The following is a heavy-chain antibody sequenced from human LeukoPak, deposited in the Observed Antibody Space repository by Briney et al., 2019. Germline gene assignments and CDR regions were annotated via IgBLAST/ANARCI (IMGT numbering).Heavy chain of an antibody. CDR2: ISGSDGST. J-gene: IGHJ4*02. D-gene: IGHD2-15*01. CDR1: GFTFSNYA. V-gene: IGHV3-23*01. Sequence: PGVSLRLYCTASGFTFSNYAMSWVRQAPGKGLEWVSTISGSDGSTYYADSVKGRFTISRDNSKNTLYLQMNSLRVEDTAIYYCAKGRGYCTGGSCYSDYWGQGTLVTVSS. CDR3: AKGRGYCTGGSCYSDY.